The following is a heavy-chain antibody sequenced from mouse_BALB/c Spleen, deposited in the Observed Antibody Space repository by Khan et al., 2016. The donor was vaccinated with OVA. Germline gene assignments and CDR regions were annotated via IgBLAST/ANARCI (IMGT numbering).Heavy chain of an antibody. CDR2: INPSNGYT. Sequence: QVQLKESGAELARPGASVKMSCKASGYTFTSYTIHWIKLRPGQGLEWIGYINPSNGYTNYNQKFKDKVTLTADKSSTTAYLQLSSLTSDDSAVYNSVRDGTYHRNDGWFAYWGQGTLVTVSA. CDR3: VRDGTYHRNDGWFAY. D-gene: IGHD2-14*01. V-gene: IGHV1-4*01. CDR1: GYTFTSYT. J-gene: IGHJ3*01.